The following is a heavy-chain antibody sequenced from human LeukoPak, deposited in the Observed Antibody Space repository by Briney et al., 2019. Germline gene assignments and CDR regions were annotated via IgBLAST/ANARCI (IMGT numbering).Heavy chain of an antibody. CDR2: ISGSGGST. J-gene: IGHJ4*02. D-gene: IGHD3-22*01. CDR3: AKGGIEYYYDSSGYFDY. V-gene: IGHV3-23*01. Sequence: GGSLRLSCAASGFTFSSYAMSWVRQAPGKGLEWVSAISGSGGSTYYADSVKGRFTISRDNSKNTLYLQMNSLGAEDTAVYYCAKGGIEYYYDSSGYFDYWGQGTLVTVSS. CDR1: GFTFSSYA.